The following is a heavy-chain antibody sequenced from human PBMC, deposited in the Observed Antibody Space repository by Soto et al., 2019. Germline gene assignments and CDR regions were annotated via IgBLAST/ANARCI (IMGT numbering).Heavy chain of an antibody. CDR1: GFIFSSYG. CDR2: ISYEGSHT. D-gene: IGHD2-15*01. J-gene: IGHJ4*02. V-gene: IGHV3-30*18. Sequence: QVQLVESGGGVVQPGRSLRLSCAASGFIFSSYGMHWVRQAPGKGLEWVAVISYEGSHTYYADSVKGRFTITRDNSKNTLSLQMNSLRPEATAVYDCAKEVHCGGGSCSWSEGFDYWGQGTLLTVSS. CDR3: AKEVHCGGGSCSWSEGFDY.